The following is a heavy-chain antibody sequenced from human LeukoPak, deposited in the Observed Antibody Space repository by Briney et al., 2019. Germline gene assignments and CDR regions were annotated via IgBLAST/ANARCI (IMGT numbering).Heavy chain of an antibody. CDR1: GGSISSYY. Sequence: SETLSLTCTVSGGSISSYYWSWIRQPPGKGLEWIGYIYYSGSTNYNPSLKSRVTISVDTSKNQFSLKLSSVTAADTAVYYCARTNDPGDAFDIWGQGTMVTVSS. J-gene: IGHJ3*02. V-gene: IGHV4-59*01. CDR2: IYYSGST. CDR3: ARTNDPGDAFDI.